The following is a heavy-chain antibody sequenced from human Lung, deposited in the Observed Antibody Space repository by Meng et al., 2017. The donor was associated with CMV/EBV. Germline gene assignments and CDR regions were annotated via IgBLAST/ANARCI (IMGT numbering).Heavy chain of an antibody. V-gene: IGHV4-4*02. CDR1: GDSITNHNW. D-gene: IGHD3-10*01. CDR2: IPHRGSS. J-gene: IGHJ1*01. Sequence: VEVRESGRGLVTPSAPLSLTCAVSGDSITNHNWWAWVRQPPGKGLEWIGEIPHRGSSAYNPSLKSRVSMSIDKSKNQFSLKLTSVTAADTAVYHCLRRSGGSVWGQGTLVTVSS. CDR3: LRRSGGSV.